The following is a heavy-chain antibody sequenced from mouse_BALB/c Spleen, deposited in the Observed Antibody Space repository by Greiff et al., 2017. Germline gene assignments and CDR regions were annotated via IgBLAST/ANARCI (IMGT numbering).Heavy chain of an antibody. CDR2: INPGSGGT. CDR1: GYAFTNYL. J-gene: IGHJ3*01. D-gene: IGHD1-1*01. V-gene: IGHV1-54*01. Sequence: VQLQQSGAELVRPGTSVKVSCKASGYAFTNYLIEWVKQRPGQGLEWIGVINPGSGGTNYNEKFKGKATLTADKSSSTAYMQLSSLTSDDSAVYFCVGYYYGSSSWFAYWGQGTLVTVSA. CDR3: VGYYYGSSSWFAY.